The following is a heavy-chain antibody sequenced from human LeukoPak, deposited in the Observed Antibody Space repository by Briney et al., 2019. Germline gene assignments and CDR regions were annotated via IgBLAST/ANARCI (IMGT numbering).Heavy chain of an antibody. CDR1: GFTFSGYS. V-gene: IGHV3-21*05. D-gene: IGHD3-10*01. CDR3: ATKGLPMVRGAVGIDY. CDR2: ISSSSSYI. J-gene: IGHJ4*02. Sequence: GSLRLSCAASGFTFSGYSMNWVRQAPGKGLEWVSYISSSSSYIFYTDSVKGRFTISRDDAKNTLYLQMNSLRAEDTAVYYCATKGLPMVRGAVGIDYWGQGTLVTVSS.